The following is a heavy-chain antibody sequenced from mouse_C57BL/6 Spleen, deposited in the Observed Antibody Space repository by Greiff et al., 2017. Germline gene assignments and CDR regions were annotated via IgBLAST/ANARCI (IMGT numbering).Heavy chain of an antibody. Sequence: EVQLQESGPGLVKPSQSLSLTCSVTGYSITSGYYWNWIRQFPGNKLEWMGFISDDGSNNYNPSLKNRISITRDTSKNQFFLKLNSVTTVDTATYYCARDNYGDYYAMDYWGQGTSVTVSS. D-gene: IGHD1-2*01. V-gene: IGHV3-6*01. J-gene: IGHJ4*01. CDR3: ARDNYGDYYAMDY. CDR1: GYSITSGYY. CDR2: ISDDGSN.